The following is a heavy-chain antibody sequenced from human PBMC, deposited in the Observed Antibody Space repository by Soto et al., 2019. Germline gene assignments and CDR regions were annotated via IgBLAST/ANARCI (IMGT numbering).Heavy chain of an antibody. D-gene: IGHD3-16*02. J-gene: IGHJ4*02. Sequence: LSLTCAVYGGSFSGYYWGLIRQPPLKGLEWIGEINHSGSTNYNPSLKSRVTISVDTSKNQFSLKLSSVTAADTAVYYCAREFLYYDYVWGSYRLAQIDYWGQGTLVTVSS. CDR2: INHSGST. CDR1: GGSFSGYY. CDR3: AREFLYYDYVWGSYRLAQIDY. V-gene: IGHV4-34*01.